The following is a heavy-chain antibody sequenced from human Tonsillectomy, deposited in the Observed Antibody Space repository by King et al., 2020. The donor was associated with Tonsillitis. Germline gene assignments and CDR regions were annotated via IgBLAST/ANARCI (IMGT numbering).Heavy chain of an antibody. V-gene: IGHV3-33*08. J-gene: IGHJ4*02. CDR3: ARDLSGYYSTDY. CDR2: IWYDGSNK. CDR1: GFTFSSYG. D-gene: IGHD3-22*01. Sequence: VQLVESGGGVVQPGMSLGLSWAASGFTFSSYGMHWVRQAPGKGLEWVAVIWYDGSNKYYADSVRGRFTISRDNSMNTLYLQMNSLRAEDTAVYYCARDLSGYYSTDYWGQGTLVTVSS.